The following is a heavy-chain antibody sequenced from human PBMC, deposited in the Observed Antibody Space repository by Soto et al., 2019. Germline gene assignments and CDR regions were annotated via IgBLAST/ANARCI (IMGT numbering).Heavy chain of an antibody. V-gene: IGHV1-69*06. Sequence: QVQLVQSGAEVKKPGSSVKVSCKASGGTFSSYAISWVRQAPGQGLEWMGGIIPIFGTANYAQKFQGRVTITADKSTRTAYMELSSLRSEDTAVYYCASSSTGLSYYYYGMDVWGQGTTVTVSS. D-gene: IGHD6-6*01. CDR2: IIPIFGTA. CDR1: GGTFSSYA. J-gene: IGHJ6*02. CDR3: ASSSTGLSYYYYGMDV.